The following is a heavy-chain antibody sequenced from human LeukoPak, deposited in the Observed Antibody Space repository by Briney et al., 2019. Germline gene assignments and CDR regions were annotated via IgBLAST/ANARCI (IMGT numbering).Heavy chain of an antibody. V-gene: IGHV4-59*01. CDR1: GGSISSYY. D-gene: IGHD3-16*01. Sequence: SETLSLTCSVSGGSISSYYWSWIRQPPGKGLEWIGYIYYSGSTNYNPSLKSRVTISVDTSKNQFSLKLSSVTAADTAVYYCARASGAYPRYWGQGTLVTVSS. J-gene: IGHJ4*02. CDR2: IYYSGST. CDR3: ARASGAYPRY.